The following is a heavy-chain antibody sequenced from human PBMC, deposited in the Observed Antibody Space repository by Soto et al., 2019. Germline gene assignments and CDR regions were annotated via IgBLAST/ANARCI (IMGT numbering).Heavy chain of an antibody. CDR2: IIPIFGIA. J-gene: IGHJ4*02. CDR3: ARDRPQLGKMDY. CDR1: GGTFSSYA. V-gene: IGHV1-69*10. D-gene: IGHD7-27*01. Sequence: ASVKVSCKASGGTFSSYAISWVRQAPGQGLEWMGGIIPIFGIANYAQKFQGRVTITADKSTSTAYMELSSLRSEDTAVYYCARDRPQLGKMDYWGQGTLVTVSS.